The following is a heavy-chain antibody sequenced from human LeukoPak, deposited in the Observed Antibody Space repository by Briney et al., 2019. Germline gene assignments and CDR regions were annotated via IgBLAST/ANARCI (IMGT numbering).Heavy chain of an antibody. CDR3: VRDRWPGLGDF. J-gene: IGHJ6*02. V-gene: IGHV3-66*01. D-gene: IGHD6-19*01. CDR2: VYSGGLT. CDR1: GFIVSENY. Sequence: GGSLRLSCAASGFIVSENYMGGVRQAPGKGLEWVSTVYSGGLTFYADPVKGRFTISRDNSKNTPYLQMSSLRAEDTAVYYCVRDRWPGLGDFWGQGTTVTVSS.